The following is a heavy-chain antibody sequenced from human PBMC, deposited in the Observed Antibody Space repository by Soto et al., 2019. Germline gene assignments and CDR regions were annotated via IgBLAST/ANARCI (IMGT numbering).Heavy chain of an antibody. J-gene: IGHJ6*02. V-gene: IGHV4-30-4*01. D-gene: IGHD2-2*01. CDR3: AREVSIPAARGSYYYYYGMDV. CDR2: IYYSGST. Sequence: QVQLQESGPGLVKPSQTLSLTCTVSGGSISSGDYYWSWIRQPPGTGLEWIGYIYYSGSTYYNPSLQSRVTISVDTSNNQFSLTLSSVTAADTAVYYCAREVSIPAARGSYYYYYGMDVWGQGTTVTVSS. CDR1: GGSISSGDYY.